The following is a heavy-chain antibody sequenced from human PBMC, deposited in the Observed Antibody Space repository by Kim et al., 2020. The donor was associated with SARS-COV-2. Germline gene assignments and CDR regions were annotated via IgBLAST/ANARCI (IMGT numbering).Heavy chain of an antibody. CDR3: AKGKTTYGSGKFFDY. V-gene: IGHV3-33*06. Sequence: GGSLRLSCAASGFTFSSYGMHWVRQAPGKGLEWVAVIWYDGSNKYYADSVKGRFTISRDNSKNTLYLQMNSLRAEDTAVYYCAKGKTTYGSGKFFDYWGQGTLVTVSS. CDR2: IWYDGSNK. CDR1: GFTFSSYG. D-gene: IGHD3-10*01. J-gene: IGHJ4*02.